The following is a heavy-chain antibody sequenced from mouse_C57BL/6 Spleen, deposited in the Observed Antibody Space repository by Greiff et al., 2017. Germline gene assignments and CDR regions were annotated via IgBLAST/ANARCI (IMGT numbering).Heavy chain of an antibody. CDR3: ARHLSTVVAPPFDY. CDR1: GFSLTSYA. CDR2: IWTGGGT. J-gene: IGHJ2*01. Sequence: QVQLKESGPGLVAPSQSLSITCTVSGFSLTSYAISWVRQPPGKGLEWLGVIWTGGGTNYTSALKSRLSISKDNSKSQVFLKMNSLQTDDTARYYCARHLSTVVAPPFDYWGQGTTLTVSS. V-gene: IGHV2-9-1*01. D-gene: IGHD1-1*01.